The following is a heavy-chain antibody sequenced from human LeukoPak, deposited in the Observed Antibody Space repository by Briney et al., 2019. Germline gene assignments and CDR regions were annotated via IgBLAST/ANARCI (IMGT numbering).Heavy chain of an antibody. CDR3: ASFFYYYYMDV. Sequence: GGSLRLSCAASGFTFSSYSMNWVRQAPGKGLEWVSSISSSSSYIYYADSVKGRFTISRDNAKNSLHLQMNSLRAEDTAVYYCASFFYYYYMDVWGKGTTVTISS. D-gene: IGHD3-3*01. V-gene: IGHV3-21*01. CDR1: GFTFSSYS. J-gene: IGHJ6*03. CDR2: ISSSSSYI.